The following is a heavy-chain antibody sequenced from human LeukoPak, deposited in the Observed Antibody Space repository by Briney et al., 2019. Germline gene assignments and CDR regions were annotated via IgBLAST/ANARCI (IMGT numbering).Heavy chain of an antibody. J-gene: IGHJ6*03. CDR2: ITPIYGTP. D-gene: IGHD5/OR15-5a*01. CDR3: ARSSTYYYYYMDV. CDR1: GYTFSSYY. Sequence: ASVKVSCKAFGYTFSSYYMHWVRQAPGQGPEWMGGITPIYGTPNHAQKFQGRVTITADKSTTTVYMELRSLRSEDTAIYYCARSSTYYYYYMDVWGKGTTITVSS. V-gene: IGHV1-69*06.